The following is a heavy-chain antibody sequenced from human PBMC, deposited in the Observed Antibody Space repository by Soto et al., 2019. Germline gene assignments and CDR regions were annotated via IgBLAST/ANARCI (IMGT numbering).Heavy chain of an antibody. V-gene: IGHV4-30-2*01. CDR1: GGSISSGGYS. CDR2: IYHSGST. D-gene: IGHD4-17*01. Sequence: SETLSLTCAVSGGSISSGGYSWSWIRQPPGKGLEWIGYIYHSGSTNYNPSLKSRVTISVDKSKNQFSLKLSSVTAADTAVYYCARDRTVTTDYYYYYGMDVRGQGTTVTVSS. CDR3: ARDRTVTTDYYYYYGMDV. J-gene: IGHJ6*02.